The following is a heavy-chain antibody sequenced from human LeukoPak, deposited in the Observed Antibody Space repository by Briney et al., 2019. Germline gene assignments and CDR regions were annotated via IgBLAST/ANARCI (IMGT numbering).Heavy chain of an antibody. Sequence: GGSLRLSCAASGFTFSSYWMSWVRQAPGKGLEWVANIKQDGSEKYYVDSVKGRFTISRDNAKNSLYLQMNSLRAEDTAVYYCARDYLGHSSGWPHYYYYYYMDVWGKGTTVTVSS. CDR3: ARDYLGHSSGWPHYYYYYYMDV. D-gene: IGHD6-19*01. CDR1: GFTFSSYW. V-gene: IGHV3-7*01. CDR2: IKQDGSEK. J-gene: IGHJ6*03.